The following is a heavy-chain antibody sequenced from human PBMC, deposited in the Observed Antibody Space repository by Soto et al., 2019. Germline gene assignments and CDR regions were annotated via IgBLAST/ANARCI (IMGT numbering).Heavy chain of an antibody. J-gene: IGHJ6*03. CDR2: IIPVLGMA. Sequence: QVQLVQSGAEMKKPGSSVKVSCQASGDIFDSLTINWVRQAPGQGLEWMGRIIPVLGMANYAQKFQGRVTIIADKSTSTVYMELSSLTSGDTAVYYCARELGGYDYLYYYYYMDVWGEGTTVTVSS. CDR3: ARELGGYDYLYYYYYMDV. V-gene: IGHV1-69*08. D-gene: IGHD5-12*01. CDR1: GDIFDSLT.